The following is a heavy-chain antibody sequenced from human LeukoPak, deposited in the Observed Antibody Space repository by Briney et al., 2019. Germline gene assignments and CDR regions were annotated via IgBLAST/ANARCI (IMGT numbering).Heavy chain of an antibody. J-gene: IGHJ4*02. Sequence: GRSLRLSCAASGFTFDDYAMHWVRQAPGKGLEWVSGISWNSGSIGYADSVKGRFTISRDNAKNSLYLQMNSLRAEDTALYYCAKDGEGDILTGYRGYWGQGTLVTVSS. CDR3: AKDGEGDILTGYRGY. CDR2: ISWNSGSI. D-gene: IGHD3-9*01. CDR1: GFTFDDYA. V-gene: IGHV3-9*01.